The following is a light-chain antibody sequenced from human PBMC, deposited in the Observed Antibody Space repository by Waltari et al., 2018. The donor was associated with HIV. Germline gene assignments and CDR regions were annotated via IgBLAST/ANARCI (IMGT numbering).Light chain of an antibody. Sequence: DIVMTQSPDSLTVSLGARTTVNCRSSRSVLSTSDSKNYLAWYQKKPGQPPKLLLSWASTRESGVPDRFIGSGSGTDFTLTISSLQAEDVAVYYCQQYYSAPLNFGGGTKVEIK. V-gene: IGKV4-1*01. J-gene: IGKJ4*01. CDR3: QQYYSAPLN. CDR2: WAS. CDR1: RSVLSTSDSKNY.